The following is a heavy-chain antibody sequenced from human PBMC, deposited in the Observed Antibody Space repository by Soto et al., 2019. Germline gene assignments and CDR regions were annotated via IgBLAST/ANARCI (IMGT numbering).Heavy chain of an antibody. CDR2: IYSSGST. J-gene: IGHJ3*02. CDR3: ARDDYDAFDI. CDR1: GGSISSYY. Sequence: SETLSLTCTVSGGSISSYYWSWIRQPPGKGLEWIGYIYSSGSTNYNPSLKSRVTISVDTSKNQFSLKLSSVTAADTAVYYCARDDYDAFDIWGQGTMVTVS. D-gene: IGHD4-17*01. V-gene: IGHV4-59*01.